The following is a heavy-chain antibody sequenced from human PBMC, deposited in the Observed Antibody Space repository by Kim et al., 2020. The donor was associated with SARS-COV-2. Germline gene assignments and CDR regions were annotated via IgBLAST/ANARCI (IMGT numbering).Heavy chain of an antibody. CDR3: ASRLPGY. CDR2: INHSGST. V-gene: IGHV4-34*01. J-gene: IGHJ4*02. CDR1: GGSFSGYY. Sequence: SETLSLTCAVYGGSFSGYYWSWIRQPPGKGLEWIGEINHSGSTNYNPSLKSRVTISVDTSKNQFSLKLSSVTAADTAVYYCASRLPGYWGQGTLVTVSP.